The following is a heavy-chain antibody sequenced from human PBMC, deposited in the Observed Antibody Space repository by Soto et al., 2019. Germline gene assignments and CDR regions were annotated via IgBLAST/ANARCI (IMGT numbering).Heavy chain of an antibody. J-gene: IGHJ4*02. CDR2: IYYSGST. V-gene: IGHV4-59*01. CDR1: GGSISSYY. CDR3: ARGLMYYYDSSGFDY. Sequence: SETLSLTCTVSGGSISSYYWSWIRQPPGKGLEWIGYIYYSGSTNYNPSLKSRVTISVDTSKNQFSLKLSSVTAADTAVYYCARGLMYYYDSSGFDYWGQGTLVTVSS. D-gene: IGHD3-22*01.